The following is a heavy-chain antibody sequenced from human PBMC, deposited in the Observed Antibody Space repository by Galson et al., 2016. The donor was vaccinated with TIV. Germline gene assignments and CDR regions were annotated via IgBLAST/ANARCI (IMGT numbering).Heavy chain of an antibody. CDR2: TYSRSRWYN. CDR1: GDSVSSKSAA. CDR3: ARGGGDGQKALTHFDH. Sequence: CAISGDSVSSKSAAWNWIRQSPSRGLEWLGRTYSRSRWYNEYAVSVRSRISINPDTSKNQFSLQLNSVTPEDTANYYCARGGGDGQKALTHFDHWGQGTLVTVSS. J-gene: IGHJ4*02. V-gene: IGHV6-1*01. D-gene: IGHD5-24*01.